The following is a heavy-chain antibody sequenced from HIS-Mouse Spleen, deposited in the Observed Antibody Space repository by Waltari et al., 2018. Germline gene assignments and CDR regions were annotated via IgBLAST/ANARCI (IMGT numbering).Heavy chain of an antibody. J-gene: IGHJ4*02. V-gene: IGHV2-5*01. D-gene: IGHD3-10*01. Sequence: QITLKESGPTLVKPTQTLTLTCTFSGFPLSTSGVGVGWILQPPGKALEWLALIYWNDDKRYSPSLKSRLTITKDTSKNQVVLTMTNMDPVDTATYYCAHILPALWFGELLSGYFDYWGQGTLVTVSS. CDR3: AHILPALWFGELLSGYFDY. CDR2: IYWNDDK. CDR1: GFPLSTSGVG.